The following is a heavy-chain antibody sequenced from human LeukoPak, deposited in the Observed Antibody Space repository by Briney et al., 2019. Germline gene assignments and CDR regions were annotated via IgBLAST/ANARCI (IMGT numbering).Heavy chain of an antibody. J-gene: IGHJ4*02. CDR2: MNPNSGNT. D-gene: IGHD1-26*01. V-gene: IGHV1-8*01. Sequence: GASVKVSCKASGSTFTSYDINWVRQATGQGLEWMGWMNPNSGNTGYAQKFQGRVTMTRNTSISTAYMELSSPRSEDTAVYYCARGVPAWEPPLDYWGQGTLVTVSS. CDR3: ARGVPAWEPPLDY. CDR1: GSTFTSYD.